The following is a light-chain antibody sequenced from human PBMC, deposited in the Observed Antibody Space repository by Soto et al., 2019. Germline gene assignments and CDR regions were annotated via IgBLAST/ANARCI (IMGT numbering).Light chain of an antibody. Sequence: EVVMTQSPAPLSVSPGERFTLSCRSSQSVADNLAWFQQKPGQGPRLLIYGASTRATGIPARFSGSGSETDFTLTISSLRSEDSAVYRCQQYNNWPITFGQGTRLEIK. CDR1: QSVADN. CDR2: GAS. J-gene: IGKJ5*01. CDR3: QQYNNWPIT. V-gene: IGKV3-15*01.